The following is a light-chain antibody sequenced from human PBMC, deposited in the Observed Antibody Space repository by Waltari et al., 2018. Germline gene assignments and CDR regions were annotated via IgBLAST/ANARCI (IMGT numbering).Light chain of an antibody. CDR1: QFVIFTW. V-gene: IGKV1-5*03. J-gene: IGKJ4*01. CDR2: KAS. Sequence: IHMTQSPSSLSASVGDRVTITCRASQFVIFTWWAWYQQKPGRAPKHRIDKASTLASGVPPRFSGSGSGTEFTLTISSLQPDDSATYYCQQYNDDCTFGGGTKVEIK. CDR3: QQYNDDCT.